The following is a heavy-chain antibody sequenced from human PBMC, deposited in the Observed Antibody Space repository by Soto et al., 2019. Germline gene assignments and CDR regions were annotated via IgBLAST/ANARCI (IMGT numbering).Heavy chain of an antibody. CDR3: ASDPDYGDYWGYFFDS. J-gene: IGHJ4*02. CDR1: GYTFAAYY. Sequence: QVQLVQSGAEVKKPGASVKVSCKTSGYTFAAYYIHWIRQAPGPGLEWMGWINPTSGGTVYAQNLQDRVPMTRDTSISTAYMELRRLNSDDTAVYYCASDPDYGDYWGYFFDSWGQGTPVTVSS. CDR2: INPTSGGT. D-gene: IGHD4-17*01. V-gene: IGHV1-2*02.